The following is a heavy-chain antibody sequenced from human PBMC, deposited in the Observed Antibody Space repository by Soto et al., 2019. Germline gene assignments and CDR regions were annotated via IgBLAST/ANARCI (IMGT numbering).Heavy chain of an antibody. J-gene: IGHJ3*02. CDR1: GFTFSNAW. CDR2: IKSKTDGGTT. D-gene: IGHD2-21*02. V-gene: IGHV3-15*07. Sequence: GGSLRLSCAASGFTFSNAWMNWVRQAPGKGLEWVGRIKSKTDGGTTDYAAPVKGRFTISRDDSKNTLYLQMNSLKTEDTAVYYCTTDPPIVVVTAILPDAFDIWGQGTMVTVSS. CDR3: TTDPPIVVVTAILPDAFDI.